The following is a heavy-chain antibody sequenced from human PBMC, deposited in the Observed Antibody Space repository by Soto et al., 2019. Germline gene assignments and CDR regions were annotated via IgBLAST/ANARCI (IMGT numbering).Heavy chain of an antibody. Sequence: PSETLSLTCIVSGGSITSGDYYWTWIRHHPGKGLEWIAYIHYDGRTYYNPSLQSRTATSVDTSKNQFSLELNSVTDADTAVYYCARRHSSSGGGCDYWGQGTLGTVSS. CDR2: IHYDGRT. D-gene: IGHD2-2*01. J-gene: IGHJ4*02. V-gene: IGHV4-31*02. CDR1: GGSITSGDYY. CDR3: ARRHSSSGGGCDY.